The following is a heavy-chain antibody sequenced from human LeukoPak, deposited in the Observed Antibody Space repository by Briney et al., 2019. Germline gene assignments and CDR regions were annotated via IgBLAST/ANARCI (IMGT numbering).Heavy chain of an antibody. CDR2: IYYSGST. Sequence: PSQTLSLTCTVSGGSISSGGYYWSWIRQHPGKGLEWIGYIYYSGSTYYNPSLKSRVTISVDTSNTQFSLKLSSVTAADTAVYYCAREGVGGYSYGYVYWGQGTLVTVSS. D-gene: IGHD5-18*01. CDR1: GGSISSGGYY. CDR3: AREGVGGYSYGYVY. J-gene: IGHJ4*02. V-gene: IGHV4-31*03.